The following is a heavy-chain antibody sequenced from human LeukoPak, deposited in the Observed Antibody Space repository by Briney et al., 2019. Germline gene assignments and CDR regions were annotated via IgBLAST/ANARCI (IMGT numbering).Heavy chain of an antibody. V-gene: IGHV1-69*04. CDR1: GGTFSSYA. CDR3: ARDIGYCSGGSCLRAYYYMDV. D-gene: IGHD2-15*01. J-gene: IGHJ6*03. CDR2: IIPILGIA. Sequence: GASVKVSCKASGGTFSSYAISWVRQAPGQGLEWMGRIIPILGIANYAQKFQGRATITADKSTSSAYMELSSLRSEDTAVYYCARDIGYCSGGSCLRAYYYMDVWGKGTTVTVSS.